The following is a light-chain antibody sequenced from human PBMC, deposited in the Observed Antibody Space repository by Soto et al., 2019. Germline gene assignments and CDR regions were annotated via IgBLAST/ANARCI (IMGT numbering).Light chain of an antibody. J-gene: IGKJ2*01. Sequence: DIQMTQSPSTLSASVGHRVTITCRASQSISTWLAWYQQKPGKDPNLLIYKASNLERGVPSRFSGSGSGTDFNRTISGLQRDDFATYYCQQYETYYAFGQGTKLEIK. V-gene: IGKV1-5*03. CDR1: QSISTW. CDR3: QQYETYYA. CDR2: KAS.